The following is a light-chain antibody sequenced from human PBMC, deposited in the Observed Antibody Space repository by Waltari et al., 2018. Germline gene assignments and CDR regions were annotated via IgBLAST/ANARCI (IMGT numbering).Light chain of an antibody. CDR2: YDR. CDR1: NIGTYS. V-gene: IGLV3-21*04. CDR3: HVWHPHVDPGV. J-gene: IGLJ1*01. Sequence: SYVVAQPPSVSVAPGETATITCGGDNIGTYSEHWYQQKAGQAPVLGIFYDRDRPSGIPDRFSGSNSGNTVTLTISRVETGDEARYYCHVWHPHVDPGVFGTGTEVTVL.